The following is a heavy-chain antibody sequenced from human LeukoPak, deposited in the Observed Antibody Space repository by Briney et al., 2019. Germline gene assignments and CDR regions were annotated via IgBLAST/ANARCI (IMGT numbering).Heavy chain of an antibody. CDR3: ARYGGYGHY. CDR1: GGSISSYY. Sequence: PSETLSLTCTVSGGSISSYYWSWIRQPPGKGLEWIGYIYYSGSTNYNPSLKSQVTISVDTSKNQFSLKLSSVTAADTAVYYCARYGGYGHYWGQGTLVTVSS. CDR2: IYYSGST. V-gene: IGHV4-59*01. J-gene: IGHJ4*02. D-gene: IGHD5-12*01.